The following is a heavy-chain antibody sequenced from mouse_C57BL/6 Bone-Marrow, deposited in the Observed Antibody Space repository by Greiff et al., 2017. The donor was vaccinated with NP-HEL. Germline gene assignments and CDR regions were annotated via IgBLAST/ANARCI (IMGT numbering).Heavy chain of an antibody. CDR3: ARAPPITTVVAPYWYFDV. V-gene: IGHV3-6*01. Sequence: DVKLQESGPGLVKPSQSLSLTCSVTGYSITSGYYWNWIRQFPGNQLEWMGYISYDGSNNYNPSLKNRISITRDTSKNQFFLKLNSVTTEDTATYYCARAPPITTVVAPYWYFDVWGTGTTVTVSS. D-gene: IGHD1-1*01. CDR1: GYSITSGYY. J-gene: IGHJ1*03. CDR2: ISYDGSN.